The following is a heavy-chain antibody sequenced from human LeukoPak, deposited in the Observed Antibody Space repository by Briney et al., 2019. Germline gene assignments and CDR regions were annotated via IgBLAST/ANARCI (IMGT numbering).Heavy chain of an antibody. D-gene: IGHD3-22*01. CDR1: GFTFTSYA. Sequence: PGGSLRLSCEASGFTFTSYAMHWVRQAPGKGLEWVSSISASGSATFYTESMNGRFTVSRDNSKKTFILQMKSLRAGDTALYYCAKGRDISGRQNFDFWGQGTLVTVSS. J-gene: IGHJ4*02. CDR3: AKGRDISGRQNFDF. CDR2: ISASGSAT. V-gene: IGHV3-23*01.